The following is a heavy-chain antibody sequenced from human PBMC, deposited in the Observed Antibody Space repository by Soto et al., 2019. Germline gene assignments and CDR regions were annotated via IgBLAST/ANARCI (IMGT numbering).Heavy chain of an antibody. D-gene: IGHD4-17*01. CDR2: IYYSGST. J-gene: IGHJ2*01. Sequence: QVQLQESGPGLVKPSQTLSLTCTVSGGSISSGGYYWSWIRQHPGKGLEWIGYIYYSGSTYYNPSLKSRVTISVDTSKNQFSLKLSSVTAADTAVYYCARDDYGDYVKGYFDLWGRGTLVTVSS. CDR3: ARDDYGDYVKGYFDL. V-gene: IGHV4-31*03. CDR1: GGSISSGGYY.